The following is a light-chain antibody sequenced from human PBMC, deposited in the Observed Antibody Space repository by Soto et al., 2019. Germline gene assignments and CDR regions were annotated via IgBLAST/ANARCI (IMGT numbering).Light chain of an antibody. CDR2: DVT. Sequence: QSFLTQSPSASGSPGQSVTISCTGTSSDICGYNSLSWYQQHPGKAPKVMISDVTKRHSGVPDRFSGSKSGNTASLTVSALQAEDEADYYCSSFTYGXNLVLGTGTKVXV. J-gene: IGLJ1*01. V-gene: IGLV2-8*01. CDR1: SSDICGYNS. CDR3: SSFTYGXNLV.